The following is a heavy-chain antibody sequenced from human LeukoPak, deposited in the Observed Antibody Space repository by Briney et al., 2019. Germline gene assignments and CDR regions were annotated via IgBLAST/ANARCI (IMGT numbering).Heavy chain of an antibody. CDR1: GFTFSSYE. Sequence: PGGSLRLSCAASGFTFSSYEMNWVRQAPGKGLEWVSYISSSGSTIYYADSVKGRFTISRDDSKSIAYLQMNSLKTEDTAVYYCTRVDILTGYNGYWGQGTLVTVSS. CDR3: TRVDILTGYNGY. D-gene: IGHD3-9*01. CDR2: ISSSGSTI. V-gene: IGHV3-48*03. J-gene: IGHJ4*02.